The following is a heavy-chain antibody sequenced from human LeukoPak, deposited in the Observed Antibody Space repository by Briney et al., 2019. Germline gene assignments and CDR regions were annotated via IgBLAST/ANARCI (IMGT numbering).Heavy chain of an antibody. CDR1: GFTFSSYW. J-gene: IGHJ4*02. V-gene: IGHV3-7*03. Sequence: PGGSLRLSCAAPGFTFSSYWMSWVRQAPGKGLEWVANIKQDGSEKYYVDSVKGRFTISRDNAKNSLYLQMNSLRAEDTAVYYCARDPSLNYWGQGTLVTVSS. CDR3: ARDPSLNY. CDR2: IKQDGSEK. D-gene: IGHD2-2*01.